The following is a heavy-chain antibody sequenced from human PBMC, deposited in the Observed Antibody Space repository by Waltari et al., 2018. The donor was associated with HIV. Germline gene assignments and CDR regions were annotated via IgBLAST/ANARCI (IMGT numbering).Heavy chain of an antibody. CDR1: IFRVLDNY. CDR3: TKGVKFYGP. Sequence: EVQLVTAGGRLVLPGGSLSLSCTASIFRVLDNYIPWFRQAPGTGLEWVSVLYVDGSSHYSDSVRGRFIVSGDKSKNTVFLQMNYLIVEDTALYFCTKGVKFYGPWGQGTQVTVSP. D-gene: IGHD2-21*01. J-gene: IGHJ5*02. V-gene: IGHV3-53*04. CDR2: LYVDGSS.